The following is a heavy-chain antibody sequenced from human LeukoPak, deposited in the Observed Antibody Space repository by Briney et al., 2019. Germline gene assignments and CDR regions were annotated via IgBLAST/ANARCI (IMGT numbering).Heavy chain of an antibody. CDR3: AAAFSFHYYDSSGYNTPFDY. CDR1: GFTFSSYW. CDR2: INIDVSST. V-gene: IGHV3-74*01. D-gene: IGHD3-22*01. J-gene: IGHJ4*02. Sequence: GGSLRLSCAASGFTFSSYWMHWVRQAPGKGLGCVSRINIDVSSTSYADSVKGGFTISRDNAKNTLYLQLKSLRAEDTAVYYCAAAFSFHYYDSSGYNTPFDYWGQGTLVTVSS.